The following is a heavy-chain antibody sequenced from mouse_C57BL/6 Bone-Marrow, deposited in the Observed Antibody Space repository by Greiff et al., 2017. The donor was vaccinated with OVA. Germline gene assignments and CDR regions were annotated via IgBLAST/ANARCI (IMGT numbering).Heavy chain of an antibody. V-gene: IGHV10-1*01. D-gene: IGHD2-2*01. Sequence: EVHLVASGGGLVQPKGSLKLSCAASGFSFNTYAMNWVRQAPGKGLEWVARIRSKSNNYSTYYADSVKDSFNISRDDSESMLYLQMNNLKTEDTAMYYCVRPDGYAFAYWGQGTLVTVSA. J-gene: IGHJ3*01. CDR2: IRSKSNNYST. CDR1: GFSFNTYA. CDR3: VRPDGYAFAY.